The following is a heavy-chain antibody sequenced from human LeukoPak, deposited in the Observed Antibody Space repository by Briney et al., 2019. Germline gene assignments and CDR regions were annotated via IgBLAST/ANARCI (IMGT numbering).Heavy chain of an antibody. D-gene: IGHD1-14*01. J-gene: IGHJ6*03. CDR1: GGSISSYY. V-gene: IGHV4-59*01. Sequence: SETLSLTCTVSGGSISSYYWSWIRQPPGKGLEWIGYIYYSGSTNYNPSLTSRVTISVDTSKNQFSLKLSSVTAADTAVYYCARGFKPGNYYYYMDVGGKGNTVTISS. CDR2: IYYSGST. CDR3: ARGFKPGNYYYYMDV.